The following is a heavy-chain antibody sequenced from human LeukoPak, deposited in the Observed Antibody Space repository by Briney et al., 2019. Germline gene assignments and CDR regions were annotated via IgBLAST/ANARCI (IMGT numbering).Heavy chain of an antibody. J-gene: IGHJ4*02. D-gene: IGHD3-22*01. Sequence: PSETLSLTCAVYGGSFSGYYWGWIRQPPGKGLEWIGNIYYSGTTYYNPSLKSRVTISVDTSKNHFSLKLSSVTAADTAVYYCARHGPYYTDTSGYTPLDYWGQGILVTVSS. CDR1: GGSFSGYY. CDR2: IYYSGTT. V-gene: IGHV4-34*01. CDR3: ARHGPYYTDTSGYTPLDY.